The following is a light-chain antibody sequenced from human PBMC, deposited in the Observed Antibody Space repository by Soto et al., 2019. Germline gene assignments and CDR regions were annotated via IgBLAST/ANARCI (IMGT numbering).Light chain of an antibody. CDR3: NAQADNGKHV. J-gene: IGLJ1*01. Sequence: QSALTQPPSASGSPGQSVTISCTGNSNDVGHSSFISWYQQHPGKGPKLIIYEVSKRPSGVPDRFSGSKSGNTASLSVSGPPDEDEADHCCNAQADNGKHVFGTGTKVTVL. CDR2: EVS. CDR1: SNDVGHSSF. V-gene: IGLV2-8*01.